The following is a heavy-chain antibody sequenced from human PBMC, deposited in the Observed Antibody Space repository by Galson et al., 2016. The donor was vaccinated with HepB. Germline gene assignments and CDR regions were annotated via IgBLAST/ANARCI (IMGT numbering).Heavy chain of an antibody. CDR1: GYSFTSYW. CDR3: ARRRDILTGNRYYYYGMDV. CDR2: IYPGDSDT. Sequence: QSGAEVKKPGESLKISCKGSGYSFTSYWIGWVRQMPGKGLEWMGIIYPGDSDTRYSPSFQGQVTISADKSINTAYLQWSSLKASDTAMYYCARRRDILTGNRYYYYGMDVWGQGTTVTVSS. V-gene: IGHV5-51*01. J-gene: IGHJ6*02. D-gene: IGHD3-9*01.